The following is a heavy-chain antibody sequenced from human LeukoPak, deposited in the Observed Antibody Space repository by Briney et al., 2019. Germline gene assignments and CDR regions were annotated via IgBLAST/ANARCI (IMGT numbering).Heavy chain of an antibody. CDR2: IYYSGST. CDR1: GGSISSSSYY. D-gene: IGHD5-18*01. Sequence: SETLSLTCTVSGGSISSSSYYWGWIRQPPGKGLEWVRSIYYSGSTYYNPSLKSRVTISVDTSKNQFSLKLSSVTAADTAVYYCARGLYNYGHGDYWGQGTLSPSPQ. V-gene: IGHV4-39*01. J-gene: IGHJ4*02. CDR3: ARGLYNYGHGDY.